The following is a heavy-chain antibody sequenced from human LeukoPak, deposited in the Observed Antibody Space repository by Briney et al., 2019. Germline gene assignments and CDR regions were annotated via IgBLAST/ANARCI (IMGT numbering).Heavy chain of an antibody. Sequence: SETLSLTCAVYGGSFSGYYWSWIRQPPGEGLEWIGEINHSGSTNYNPSLKSRVTISVDTSKNQFSLKLSSVTAADTAVYYCARGGYSGYVHWGQGTLVTVSS. D-gene: IGHD5-12*01. CDR2: INHSGST. V-gene: IGHV4-34*01. CDR1: GGSFSGYY. J-gene: IGHJ4*02. CDR3: ARGGYSGYVH.